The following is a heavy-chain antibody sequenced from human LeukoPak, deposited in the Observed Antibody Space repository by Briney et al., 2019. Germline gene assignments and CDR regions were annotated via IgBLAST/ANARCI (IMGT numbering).Heavy chain of an antibody. CDR2: IIPIFGTA. V-gene: IGHV1-69*05. Sequence: VASVKVSCKASGGTFSSYAISWVRQAPGQGLEWMGGIIPIFGTANYAQKFQGRVTITTDESTSTAYMELSSLRSEDTAVYYCARDIAAAGLLDYWGQGTLVTVSS. J-gene: IGHJ4*02. D-gene: IGHD6-13*01. CDR1: GGTFSSYA. CDR3: ARDIAAAGLLDY.